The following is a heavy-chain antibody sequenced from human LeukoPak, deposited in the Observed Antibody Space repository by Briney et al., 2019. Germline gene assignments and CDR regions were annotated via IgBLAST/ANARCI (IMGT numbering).Heavy chain of an antibody. CDR1: GFTFNSYW. Sequence: GGPRGPSCAASGFTFNSYWMSWFAQPPGRGLEWVANIKQDGNEKYYVDSVKGRFTISRDNAKNSLYLQMNSLRAEDTAVYYCARGRGVEYWGQGTLVTVSS. CDR3: ARGRGVEY. D-gene: IGHD2-15*01. CDR2: IKQDGNEK. J-gene: IGHJ4*02. V-gene: IGHV3-7*01.